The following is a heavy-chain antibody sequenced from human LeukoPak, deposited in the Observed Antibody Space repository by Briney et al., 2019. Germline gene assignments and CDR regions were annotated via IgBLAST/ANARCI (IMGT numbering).Heavy chain of an antibody. J-gene: IGHJ4*02. CDR2: ISGSTVST. CDR1: GFTFSNYA. V-gene: IGHV3-23*01. Sequence: PGGSLRLSCAASGFTFSNYAMTWVRQAPGQGLEWVSTISGSTVSTYYADSVKGRFTISRDNSKNTLYLQMNSLRAEDTAVYYCAKEWKYSSSWYQYYFDSWGQGTLVTVSS. D-gene: IGHD6-13*01. CDR3: AKEWKYSSSWYQYYFDS.